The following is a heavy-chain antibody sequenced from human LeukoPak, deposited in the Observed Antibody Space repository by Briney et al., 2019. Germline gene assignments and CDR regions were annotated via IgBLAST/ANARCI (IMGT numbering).Heavy chain of an antibody. CDR3: AKEGDWTHEY. CDR2: IKQDGSAK. D-gene: IGHD2-21*02. J-gene: IGHJ4*02. Sequence: GGSLRLSCVASGFSFSTNWMDWIRQAPGKGLEWVANIKQDGSAKHYVDSVRGRFTISRDNAKDSLYLQMNSLTVEDTAVYYCAKEGDWTHEYWGQGTLVTVSS. CDR1: GFSFSTNW. V-gene: IGHV3-7*03.